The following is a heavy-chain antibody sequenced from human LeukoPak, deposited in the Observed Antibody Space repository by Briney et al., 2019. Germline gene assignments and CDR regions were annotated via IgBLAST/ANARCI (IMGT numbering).Heavy chain of an antibody. CDR1: GGSISSYY. J-gene: IGHJ4*02. CDR3: ARDTEFSL. CDR2: IYYSGST. Sequence: PSETLSLTCTVSGGSISSYYWSWIRQPPGKGLEWIGHIYYSGSTNYNPSLKSRVTISVDTSKNQFSLKLSSVTAADTAVYYCARDTEFSLWGQGTLVTVSS. V-gene: IGHV4-59*01. D-gene: IGHD3-10*01.